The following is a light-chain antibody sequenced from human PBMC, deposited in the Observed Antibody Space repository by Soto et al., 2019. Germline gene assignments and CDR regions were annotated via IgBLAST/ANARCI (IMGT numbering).Light chain of an antibody. CDR2: DVS. CDR3: QQYYISWS. J-gene: IGKJ1*01. Sequence: DIQMTQSPSTLSGSVGDRVTITFRASQTISSFLGWYQQKPGKVPKLLIFDVSILASGVPSRFSGSGSGTEFTLTISSLQPKDFATYSCQQYYISWSFGQGTKVDIK. CDR1: QTISSF. V-gene: IGKV1-5*01.